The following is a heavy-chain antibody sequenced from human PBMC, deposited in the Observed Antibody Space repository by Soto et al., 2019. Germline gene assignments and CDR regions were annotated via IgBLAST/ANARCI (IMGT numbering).Heavy chain of an antibody. CDR1: AGTFDTYS. J-gene: IGHJ4*02. CDR3: ARTGSFDY. CDR2: TIPAIDLI. V-gene: IGHV1-69*02. D-gene: IGHD3-10*01. Sequence: QVQLVQSGAEVKKPGASVKVSCKASAGTFDTYSIMWVRQAPGQGLEWMGRTIPAIDLINYAQKSQGRFTITVDKSTTTVYMELRSLRYEYTAIYYCARTGSFDYWGQGTLVTVSS.